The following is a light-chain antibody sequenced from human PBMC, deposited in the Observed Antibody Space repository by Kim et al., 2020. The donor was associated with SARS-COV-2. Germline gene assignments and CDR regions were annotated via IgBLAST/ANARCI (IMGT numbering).Light chain of an antibody. CDR1: QSVISSD. V-gene: IGKV3-20*01. J-gene: IGKJ1*01. CDR2: GAS. Sequence: PVERAPPSCRASQSVISSDLAWYQQRPGQAPRLLIYGASSRATGIPDRFSGSGSGTDFTLTISRLEPEDFAVYYCQQYSRSRRAFGEGTK. CDR3: QQYSRSRRA.